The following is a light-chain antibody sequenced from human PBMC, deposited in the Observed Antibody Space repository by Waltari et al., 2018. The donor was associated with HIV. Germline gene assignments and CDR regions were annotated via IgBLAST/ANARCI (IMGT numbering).Light chain of an antibody. Sequence: QAVVTQEPSFSVSPGGTVTLTCGLSSGSVSTSYYPSWYQQTPGQAPRTLIYSTNSRSSGVPVRCSCSILGNQAALTITGAQADDESDYYCVLYMGNGIWVFGGGTKVTVL. CDR2: STN. CDR3: VLYMGNGIWV. CDR1: SGSVSTSYY. J-gene: IGLJ3*02. V-gene: IGLV8-61*01.